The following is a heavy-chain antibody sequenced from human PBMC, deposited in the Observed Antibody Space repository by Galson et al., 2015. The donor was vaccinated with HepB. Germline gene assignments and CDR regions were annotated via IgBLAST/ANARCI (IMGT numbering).Heavy chain of an antibody. CDR3: ARQAPENCSGGSCYSYAFDI. J-gene: IGHJ3*02. CDR2: IYYSGST. Sequence: ETLSLTCTVSGGSISSSSYYWGWIRQPPGKGLEWIGSIYYSGSTYYNPSLKSRVTISVDTSKNQFSLKLSSVTAADTAVYYCARQAPENCSGGSCYSYAFDIWGQGTMVTVSS. D-gene: IGHD2-15*01. V-gene: IGHV4-39*01. CDR1: GGSISSSSYY.